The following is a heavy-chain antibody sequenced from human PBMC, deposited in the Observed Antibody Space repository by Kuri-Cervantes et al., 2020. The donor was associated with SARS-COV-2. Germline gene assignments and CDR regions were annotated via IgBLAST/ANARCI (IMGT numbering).Heavy chain of an antibody. Sequence: SVKVSCKASGGTFSSYAISWVRQAPGQGLEWMGGIIPIFGTANYAQKFQGRVTITADESTSTAYMELSSLRSEDTAVYYCARECPESRYSSGWYYYYYYMDVWGKGTTVTVSS. CDR2: IIPIFGTA. V-gene: IGHV1-69*13. D-gene: IGHD6-19*01. CDR3: ARECPESRYSSGWYYYYYYMDV. J-gene: IGHJ6*03. CDR1: GGTFSSYA.